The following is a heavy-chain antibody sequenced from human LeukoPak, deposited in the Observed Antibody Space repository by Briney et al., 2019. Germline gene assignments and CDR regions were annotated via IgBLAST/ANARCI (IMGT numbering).Heavy chain of an antibody. CDR1: GGSISSSSYY. D-gene: IGHD5-18*01. V-gene: IGHV4-39*07. CDR3: ASPPSGYSYGSFDY. J-gene: IGHJ4*02. CDR2: IYYSGST. Sequence: SETLSLTCTVSGGSISSSSYYWGWIRQPPGKGLEWIGSIYYSGSTYYNPSLKSRVTISVDTSKNQFSLKLSSVTAADTAVYYCASPPSGYSYGSFDYWGQGTLVTVSS.